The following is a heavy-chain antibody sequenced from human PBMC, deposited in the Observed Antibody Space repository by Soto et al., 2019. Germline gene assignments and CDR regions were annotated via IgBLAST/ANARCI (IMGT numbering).Heavy chain of an antibody. J-gene: IGHJ3*02. CDR2: ISDSGGRT. D-gene: IGHD4-17*01. CDR1: GFTFSIYA. V-gene: IGHV3-23*01. CDR3: AKDLSRTGTTAFDM. Sequence: GGSLRLSCAASGFTFSIYALTWVRQAPGKGLEWVSGISDSGGRTSNADSVRGRFTISRENSKNTLYLQMNSLRVEDTAVYYCAKDLSRTGTTAFDMWGQGTVVTVSS.